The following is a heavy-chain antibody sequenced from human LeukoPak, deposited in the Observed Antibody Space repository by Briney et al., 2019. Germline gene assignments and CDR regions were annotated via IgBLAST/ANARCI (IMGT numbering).Heavy chain of an antibody. V-gene: IGHV3-48*03. CDR1: GFTFSSYE. CDR3: ARLPDSSTDY. J-gene: IGHJ4*02. Sequence: PGGSLRLSCAASGFTFSSYEMNWVRQAPGQGREGVSYISSSGSTIYYADSVKGRFTISRDNAKNSLYLQMNSLRAEDTDVYYCARLPDSSTDYWGQGNLVTVSS. CDR2: ISSSGSTI. D-gene: IGHD6-19*01.